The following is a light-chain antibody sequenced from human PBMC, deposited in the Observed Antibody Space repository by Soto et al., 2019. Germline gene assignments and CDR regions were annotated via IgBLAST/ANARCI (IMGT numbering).Light chain of an antibody. J-gene: IGLJ1*01. CDR3: AARDASLGGHV. Sequence: QSVLTQSPSASGTPGQRVTISCHGSSSNIGSYPVYWYQQLPGTAPKLLINSDDQRPSGVPDRFSASKSGTSASLAISGLRSEDEADYYCAARDASLGGHVFGAGTKVTVL. CDR2: SDD. CDR1: SSNIGSYP. V-gene: IGLV1-47*02.